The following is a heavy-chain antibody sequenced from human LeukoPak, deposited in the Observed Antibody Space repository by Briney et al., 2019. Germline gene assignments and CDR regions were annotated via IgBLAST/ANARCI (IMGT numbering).Heavy chain of an antibody. D-gene: IGHD2-21*02. J-gene: IGHJ6*03. V-gene: IGHV4-59*01. CDR3: ARTAYCGGDCYSRAYYYYYMEV. CDR2: IYYSGST. CDR1: GGSISSSY. Sequence: SETLSLTCAVSGGSISSSYWNWIRQPPGKGLEWIGHIYYSGSTNYNTSLQSRVTISVDTSKNQFSLKLSSVTAADTAVYYCARTAYCGGDCYSRAYYYYYMEVWGKGTTVTVSS.